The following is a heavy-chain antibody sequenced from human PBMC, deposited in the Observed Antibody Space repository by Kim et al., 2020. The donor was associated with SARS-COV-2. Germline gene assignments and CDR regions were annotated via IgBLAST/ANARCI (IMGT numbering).Heavy chain of an antibody. D-gene: IGHD3-22*01. CDR2: ISYDGSNK. CDR3: AKDTYDSSGYYSSLFYYYYGMDV. Sequence: GGSLRLSCAASGFTFSSYGMHWVRQAPGKGLEWVAVISYDGSNKYYADSVKGRFTISRDNSKNTLYLQMNSLRAEDTAVYYCAKDTYDSSGYYSSLFYYYYGMDVWGQGTTVTVSS. J-gene: IGHJ6*02. CDR1: GFTFSSYG. V-gene: IGHV3-30*18.